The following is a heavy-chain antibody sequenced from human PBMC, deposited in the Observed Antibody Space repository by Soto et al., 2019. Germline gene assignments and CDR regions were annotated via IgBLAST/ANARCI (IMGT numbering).Heavy chain of an antibody. CDR1: GFTFSSYA. CDR2: ISGSGGST. Sequence: GGSLRLSCAASGFTFSSYAMSWARQAPGKGLEWVSAISGSGGSTYYADSVKGRFTISRDNSKNTLYLQMNSLRAEDTAVYYCAKFNFWSGYSESAFDIWGQGTMVTVSS. V-gene: IGHV3-23*01. J-gene: IGHJ3*02. D-gene: IGHD3-3*01. CDR3: AKFNFWSGYSESAFDI.